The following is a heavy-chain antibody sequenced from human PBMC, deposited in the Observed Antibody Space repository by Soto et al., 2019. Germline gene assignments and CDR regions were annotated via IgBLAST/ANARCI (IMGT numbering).Heavy chain of an antibody. Sequence: GGSLRLSCAASGFTFSSYWMHWVRQAPGKGLVWVSRINSDGSSTSYADSVKGRFTISRDNAKNTLYLQMNSLRAEDTAVYYCASTQIYYDILTGYYSPPDDYWGQGTLVTVSS. CDR1: GFTFSSYW. J-gene: IGHJ4*02. CDR2: INSDGSST. V-gene: IGHV3-74*01. D-gene: IGHD3-9*01. CDR3: ASTQIYYDILTGYYSPPDDY.